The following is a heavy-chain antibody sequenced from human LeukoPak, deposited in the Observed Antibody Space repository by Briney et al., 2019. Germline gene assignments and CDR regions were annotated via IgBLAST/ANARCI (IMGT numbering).Heavy chain of an antibody. D-gene: IGHD6-19*01. CDR1: GGSISSHY. CDR2: IYYTGTR. J-gene: IGHJ4*02. Sequence: PSETLSLTCTASGGSISSHYWSWIRQPPGKGLEWIAYIYYTGTRNYNPSLKSRVTISVDTSKNQFSLNLTSVTAADTAVYYCARRSAYGSGWNYWGQGTLVTVSS. V-gene: IGHV4-59*08. CDR3: ARRSAYGSGWNY.